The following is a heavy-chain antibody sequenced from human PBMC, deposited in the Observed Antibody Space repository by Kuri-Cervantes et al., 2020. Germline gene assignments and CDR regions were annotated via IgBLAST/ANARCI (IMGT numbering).Heavy chain of an antibody. J-gene: IGHJ6*02. V-gene: IGHV4-59*01. Sequence: SETLSLTCTVSGGSISSYYWSWIRQPPGKGLEWIGYIYYSGSTNYNPSLKSRVTISVDTSKNQFSLKLSSVTAADTAVYYCARDSSSYYYYGMDVWGQGTTVTVSS. CDR1: GGSISSYY. CDR2: IYYSGST. CDR3: ARDSSSYYYYGMDV. D-gene: IGHD6-6*01.